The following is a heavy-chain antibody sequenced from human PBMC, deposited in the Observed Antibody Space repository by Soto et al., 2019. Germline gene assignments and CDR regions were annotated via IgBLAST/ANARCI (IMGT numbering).Heavy chain of an antibody. CDR3: ARDVIVEYSSSSYYYYGMDV. V-gene: IGHV4-31*03. CDR2: IYYSGST. J-gene: IGHJ6*02. D-gene: IGHD6-6*01. Sequence: TLSLTCTVSGGSISSGGYYWSWIRQHPGKGLEWIGYIYYSGSTYYNPSLKSRVTISVDTSKNQFSLKLSSVTAADTAVYYCARDVIVEYSSSSYYYYGMDVWGQGTTVTVSS. CDR1: GGSISSGGYY.